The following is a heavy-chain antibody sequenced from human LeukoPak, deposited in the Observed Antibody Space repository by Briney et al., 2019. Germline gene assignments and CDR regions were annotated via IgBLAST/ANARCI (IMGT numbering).Heavy chain of an antibody. CDR1: GGSISSYY. J-gene: IGHJ3*02. V-gene: IGHV4-59*01. CDR2: IYYSGNT. D-gene: IGHD7-27*01. Sequence: KPSETLSLTCTVSGGSISSYYWSWIRQPPGKGLEWIGYIYYSGNTNYNPSLKSRVTMSLDTSKNQFSLKLNSVTAADTAVYYCARGSRGDGAAFDIWGQGTMVTVSS. CDR3: ARGSRGDGAAFDI.